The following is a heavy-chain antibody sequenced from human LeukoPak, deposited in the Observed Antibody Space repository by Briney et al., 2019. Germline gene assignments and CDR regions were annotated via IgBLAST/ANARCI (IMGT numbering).Heavy chain of an antibody. Sequence: GASVKVSCKASGYTFTSYGISWARQAPGQGLEWMGWISAYNGNTNYAQKLQGRVTMTTDTSTSTAYMELRSLRYDDTAVYYCARAGSITMVRGVIKGGFDYWGQGTLVTVSS. D-gene: IGHD3-10*01. CDR3: ARAGSITMVRGVIKGGFDY. CDR2: ISAYNGNT. CDR1: GYTFTSYG. V-gene: IGHV1-18*01. J-gene: IGHJ4*02.